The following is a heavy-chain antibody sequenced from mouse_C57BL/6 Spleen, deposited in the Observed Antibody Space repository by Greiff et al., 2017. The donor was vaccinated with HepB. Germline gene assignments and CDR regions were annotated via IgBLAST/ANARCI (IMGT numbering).Heavy chain of an antibody. CDR3: ARSRYGSSYWYFDY. D-gene: IGHD1-1*01. CDR1: GYTFTSYW. J-gene: IGHJ2*01. Sequence: VQLQQPGAELVKPGASVKLSCKASGYTFTSYWMQWVKQRPGQGLEWIGEIDPSDSYTNYNQKFKGKATLTVDTSSSTAYMQLSSLTSEDSAVYYCARSRYGSSYWYFDYWGQGTTLTVSS. V-gene: IGHV1-50*01. CDR2: IDPSDSYT.